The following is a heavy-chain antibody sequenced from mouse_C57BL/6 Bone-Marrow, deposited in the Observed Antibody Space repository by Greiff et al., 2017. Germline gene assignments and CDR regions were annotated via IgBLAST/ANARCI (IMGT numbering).Heavy chain of an antibody. D-gene: IGHD3-1*01. J-gene: IGHJ4*01. Sequence: QVTLKESGPGILQSSQTLSLTCSFSGFSLSTSGMGVSWIRQPSGKGLEWLAHIYWDDDKRSNPSLKSRLTISKDTSRNQVFLKITSVDTTDTTTYYCARRALGAMGYWGQGTSVTVSS. CDR3: ARRALGAMGY. V-gene: IGHV8-12*01. CDR2: IYWDDDK. CDR1: GFSLSTSGMG.